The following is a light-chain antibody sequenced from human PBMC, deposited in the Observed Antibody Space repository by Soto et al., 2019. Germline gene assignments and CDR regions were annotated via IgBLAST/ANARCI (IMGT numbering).Light chain of an antibody. V-gene: IGLV2-14*01. J-gene: IGLJ1*01. Sequence: QSVLTQPASVSGSPGQSITISCSGTSGDIGYYSFVSWFQQHPGKAPKLIIYEVSHRPSGVSDRFSASKSGDTASLTISGLQAEDEADYYCCSYSTSNTLVYVFGTGTKLT. CDR3: CSYSTSNTLVYV. CDR1: SGDIGYYSF. CDR2: EVS.